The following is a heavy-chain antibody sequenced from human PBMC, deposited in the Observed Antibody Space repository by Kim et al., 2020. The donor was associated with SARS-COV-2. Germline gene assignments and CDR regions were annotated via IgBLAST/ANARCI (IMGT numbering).Heavy chain of an antibody. CDR1: GFALYGYN. V-gene: IGHV3-21*06. J-gene: IGHJ6*02. CDR3: ARDFDVYGGHVYGLDA. Sequence: GGSLRLSCAASGFALYGYNMSWVRQAPGKGLELVSFISPGSDLVYYAESMKGRFSISRDNANNVIYLQMNSLSAADTAVYYCARDFDVYGGHVYGLDAWGLGTSVTVYS. CDR2: ISPGSDLV. D-gene: IGHD3-16*01.